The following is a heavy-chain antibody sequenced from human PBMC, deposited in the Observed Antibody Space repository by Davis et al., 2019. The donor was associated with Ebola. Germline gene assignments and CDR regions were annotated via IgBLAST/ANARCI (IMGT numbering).Heavy chain of an antibody. CDR1: GGTFSSYV. D-gene: IGHD2-15*01. V-gene: IGHV1-69*13. Sequence: SVKVSCKASGGTFSSYVITWVRQAPGQGLEWMGGIIPIFGTANYAQKFQGRVTITADEVTNTIYMDLSSLRSEDTAVYYCARMKGDYSGAYYGLDVWGQGTTVTVSS. CDR2: IIPIFGTA. CDR3: ARMKGDYSGAYYGLDV. J-gene: IGHJ6*02.